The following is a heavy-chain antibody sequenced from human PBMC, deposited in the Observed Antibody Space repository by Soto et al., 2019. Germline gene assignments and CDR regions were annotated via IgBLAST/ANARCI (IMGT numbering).Heavy chain of an antibody. CDR2: IRSKAYGGTT. D-gene: IGHD5-18*01. Sequence: GGSLRLSCAASGFTFSNYAISWVRQAPGKGLEWVGFIRSKAYGGTTEYAASVKGRFTISRDDSKSIAYLQMNSLKTEDTAVYYCTRDRVRGYSYGYHYYYGMDVWGQGTTVTVSS. V-gene: IGHV3-49*04. J-gene: IGHJ6*02. CDR1: GFTFSNYA. CDR3: TRDRVRGYSYGYHYYYGMDV.